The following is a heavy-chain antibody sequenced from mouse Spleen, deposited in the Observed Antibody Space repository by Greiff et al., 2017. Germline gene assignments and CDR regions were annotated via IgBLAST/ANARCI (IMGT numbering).Heavy chain of an antibody. CDR3: ASPITTVGYYYAMDY. CDR2: ISYDGSN. CDR1: GYSITRGYY. J-gene: IGHJ4*01. D-gene: IGHD1-1*01. V-gene: IGHV3-6*01. Sequence: EVKLVESGPGLVKPSQSLSLTCSVPGYSITRGYYWNWIRQFPGNKLEWMGYISYDGSNNYNPSLKNRISITRDTSKNQFFLKLNSVTTEDTATYYCASPITTVGYYYAMDYWGQGTSVTVSS.